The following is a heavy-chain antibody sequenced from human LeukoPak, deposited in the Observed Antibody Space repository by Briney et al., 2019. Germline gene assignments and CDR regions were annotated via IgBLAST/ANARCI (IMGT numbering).Heavy chain of an antibody. CDR1: GGSISSYY. Sequence: SETLSLTCTVSGGSISSYYWSWIRQPPGKGLEWIGYIYYSGSTNYNPSLKSRVTISVDTSKNQFSLKLSSVTAADTAVYYCARGLHSRSSGRRFDVFEIWGQGTMVTVSS. J-gene: IGHJ3*02. D-gene: IGHD6-6*01. V-gene: IGHV4-59*01. CDR2: IYYSGST. CDR3: ARGLHSRSSGRRFDVFEI.